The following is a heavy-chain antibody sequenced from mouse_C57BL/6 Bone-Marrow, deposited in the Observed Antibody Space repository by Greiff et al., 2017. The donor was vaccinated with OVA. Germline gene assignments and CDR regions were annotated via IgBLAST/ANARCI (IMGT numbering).Heavy chain of an antibody. J-gene: IGHJ1*03. CDR2: IYPRDGST. CDR1: GYTFTSYD. CDR3: ARRIYYGNYSWYFDV. Sequence: VKLVESGPELVKPGASVKLSCKASGYTFTSYDINWVKQRPGQGLEWIGWIYPRDGSTKYNEKFKGKATLTVDTSSSTAYMELHSLTSEDSAVYFCARRIYYGNYSWYFDVWGTGTTVTVSS. D-gene: IGHD2-1*01. V-gene: IGHV1-85*01.